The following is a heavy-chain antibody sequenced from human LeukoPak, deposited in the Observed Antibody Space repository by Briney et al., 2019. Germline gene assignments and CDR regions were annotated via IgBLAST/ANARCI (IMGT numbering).Heavy chain of an antibody. D-gene: IGHD6-19*01. V-gene: IGHV4-59*01. J-gene: IGHJ4*02. CDR2: IYYSGST. Sequence: PSETLSLTCTVSGGSISSYYWSWIRQPPGKGLEWIANIYYSGSTNYNPSLKSRVTISVDTSKNQFSLKLSSVTAADTAVYCCARTGSDWYPLNNWGQGTLVTVSS. CDR1: GGSISSYY. CDR3: ARTGSDWYPLNN.